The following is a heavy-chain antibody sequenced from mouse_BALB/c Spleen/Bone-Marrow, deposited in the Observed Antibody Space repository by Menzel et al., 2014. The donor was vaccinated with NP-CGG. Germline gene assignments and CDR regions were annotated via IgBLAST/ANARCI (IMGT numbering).Heavy chain of an antibody. Sequence: EVMLVESGGGLVQPGGSLRLSCATSGFTFTDYYMSWVRQPPGKALEWLGFIRNKANSYTTEYSASVKGRFTISRDNSHSILYLQMNTLRAEDSATYYCAVRGITTATGAMDYWGQGTSVTVSS. V-gene: IGHV7-3*02. CDR3: AVRGITTATGAMDY. J-gene: IGHJ4*01. CDR1: GFTFTDYY. CDR2: IRNKANSYTT. D-gene: IGHD1-2*01.